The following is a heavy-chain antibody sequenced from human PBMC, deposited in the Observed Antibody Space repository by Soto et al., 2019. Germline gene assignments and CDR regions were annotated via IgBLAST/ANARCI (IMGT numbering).Heavy chain of an antibody. CDR1: GFVSASFG. CDR3: AKNSAPITMERGFFDV. J-gene: IGHJ4*02. D-gene: IGHD3-10*01. V-gene: IGHV3-30*18. CDR2: ISYNGKKK. Sequence: QEHLVESGGGVVQPGGSLRLSCVASGFVSASFGIHWARQTPAKGLEWVAGISYNGKKKYYGDSVTGRSTISRDNLKNTVFLQLNNVRVEDTALYFCAKNSAPITMERGFFDVWGQGTLVTVSS.